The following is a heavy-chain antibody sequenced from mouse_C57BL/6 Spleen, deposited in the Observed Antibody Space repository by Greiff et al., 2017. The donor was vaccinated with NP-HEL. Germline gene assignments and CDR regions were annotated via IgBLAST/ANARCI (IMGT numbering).Heavy chain of an antibody. CDR2: IDPENGDT. J-gene: IGHJ2*01. Sequence: EVQLQQSGAELVRPGASVKLSCTASGFNIKDDYMHWVKQRPEQGLEWIGWIDPENGDTEYASKFQGKATITADTSSNTAYLQLSSLTSEDTAVYYCTTSVTGYYFDYWGQGTTLTVSS. V-gene: IGHV14-4*01. CDR3: TTSVTGYYFDY. CDR1: GFNIKDDY. D-gene: IGHD4-1*01.